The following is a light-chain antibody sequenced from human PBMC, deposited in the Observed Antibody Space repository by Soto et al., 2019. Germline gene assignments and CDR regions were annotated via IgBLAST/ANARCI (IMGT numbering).Light chain of an antibody. V-gene: IGKV1-12*01. CDR1: QGISNW. Sequence: DIQMTQSPSSVSASVGDRVTITCRVSQGISNWLAWYQQKPGKAPSLLIHAASSLQSGVPSRFSGSGYGTDFTLTISSLQPEDFATYFCQQANSLPVTFGPGTKVDIK. J-gene: IGKJ3*01. CDR2: AAS. CDR3: QQANSLPVT.